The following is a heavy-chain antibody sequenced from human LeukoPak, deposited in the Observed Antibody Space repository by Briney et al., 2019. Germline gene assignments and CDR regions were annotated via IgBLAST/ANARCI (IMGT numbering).Heavy chain of an antibody. D-gene: IGHD6-13*01. CDR1: GAAISSYY. CDR3: ARSDGSSWYYFDF. CDR2: IYPSGNT. J-gene: IGHJ4*02. Sequence: SETLSLTCTVSGAAISSYYLSWIRQPAGKGLEWIGHIYPSGNTNYNPSLKTRVTISVDKSKNQFSLKLNSVTAAETAVYYCARSDGSSWYYFDFWGQGTLVTVSS. V-gene: IGHV4-4*07.